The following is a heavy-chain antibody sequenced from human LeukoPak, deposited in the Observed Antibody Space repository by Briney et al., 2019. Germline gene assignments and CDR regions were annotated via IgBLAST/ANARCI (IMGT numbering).Heavy chain of an antibody. CDR3: ARGAAMSYWFDP. Sequence: ASVKVSCKASGYTFTSYYMHWVRQAPGQGLEWMGWINPNSGGTNYAQKFQGRVTMTRDTSISTAYMELSRLRSDDTAVYYCARGAAMSYWFDPWGQGTLVTVSS. D-gene: IGHD5-18*01. J-gene: IGHJ5*02. CDR1: GYTFTSYY. V-gene: IGHV1-2*02. CDR2: INPNSGGT.